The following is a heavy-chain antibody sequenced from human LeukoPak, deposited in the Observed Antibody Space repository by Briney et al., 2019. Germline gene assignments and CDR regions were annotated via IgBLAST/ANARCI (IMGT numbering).Heavy chain of an antibody. CDR2: IYYSGST. CDR3: ARRPLGNNWFDP. V-gene: IGHV4-39*07. J-gene: IGHJ5*02. Sequence: SETLSLTCSVSGGSISSSGYYWGWIRQPPGKGLEWIGSIYYSGSTYYNPSLKSRVTLSVDTSKNQFSLKLSSVTAADTAVYYCARRPLGNNWFDPWGQGTLVTVSS. CDR1: GGSISSSGYY. D-gene: IGHD6-13*01.